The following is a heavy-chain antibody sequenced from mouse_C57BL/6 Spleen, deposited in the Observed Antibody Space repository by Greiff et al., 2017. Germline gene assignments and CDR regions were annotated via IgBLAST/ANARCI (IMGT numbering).Heavy chain of an antibody. CDR2: IDPETGGT. V-gene: IGHV1-15*01. D-gene: IGHD1-1*01. Sequence: QVQLQQSGAELVRPGASVTLSCKASGYTFTDYEMHWVKQTPVHGLAWIGAIDPETGGTAYNQKFKGKAILTADKSSSTAYMELRSLTSEDSAVYYCTRCTTVVAPFMDYWGQGTSVTVSS. J-gene: IGHJ4*01. CDR3: TRCTTVVAPFMDY. CDR1: GYTFTDYE.